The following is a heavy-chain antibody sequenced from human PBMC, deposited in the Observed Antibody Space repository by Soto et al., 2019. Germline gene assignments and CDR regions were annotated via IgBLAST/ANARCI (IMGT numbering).Heavy chain of an antibody. CDR1: GGSFSGFY. CDR2: IDHSGIT. Sequence: SETLSLTCAVSGGSFSGFYWSWIRQSSGKGLEWIGEIDHSGITNYNTALKSRATMSVDTSKNQFSLKLRSVTAADTAVYYCARGVSVTLAVQGGAPDKNYFDSWSQGTLVTVSS. D-gene: IGHD1-26*01. CDR3: ARGVSVTLAVQGGAPDKNYFDS. V-gene: IGHV4-34*01. J-gene: IGHJ4*02.